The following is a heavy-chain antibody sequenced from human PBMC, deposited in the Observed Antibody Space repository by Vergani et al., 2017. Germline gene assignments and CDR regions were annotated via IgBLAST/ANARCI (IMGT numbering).Heavy chain of an antibody. CDR1: GFTFSSYG. Sequence: QVQLVESGGGVVQPGRSLRLSCAASGFTFSSYGMHWVRQAPGKGLEWVAVISYDGSNKYYADSVMGRFTISRDNSKNTLYLQMNSLRAEDTAVYYCAKGMGDYGMDVWGQGTTVTVSS. CDR2: ISYDGSNK. CDR3: AKGMGDYGMDV. J-gene: IGHJ6*02. D-gene: IGHD3-16*01. V-gene: IGHV3-30*18.